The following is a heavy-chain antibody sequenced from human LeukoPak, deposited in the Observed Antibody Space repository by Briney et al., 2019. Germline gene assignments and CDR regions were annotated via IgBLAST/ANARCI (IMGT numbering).Heavy chain of an antibody. D-gene: IGHD3-3*01. CDR3: ARDGRETIFGVALTNYYYYYGMDV. J-gene: IGHJ6*02. CDR2: INPSGGST. V-gene: IGHV1-46*01. CDR1: GYTFTSYY. Sequence: ASVKVSCKASGYTFTSYYMHRVRQAPGQGLEWMGIINPSGGSTSYAQKFQGRVTMTRDTSTSTVYMELSSLRSEDTAVYYCARDGRETIFGVALTNYYYYYGMDVWGQGTTVTVSS.